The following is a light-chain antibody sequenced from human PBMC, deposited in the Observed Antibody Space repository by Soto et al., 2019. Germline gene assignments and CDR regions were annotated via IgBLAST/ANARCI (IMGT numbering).Light chain of an antibody. CDR1: SSDVGDHNS. V-gene: IGLV2-14*03. Sequence: QSALTQPASVSGSPGQSITISCTGTSSDVGDHNSVSWYQQQPGKAPKLMIYAVSNRPSGVSNHFSGSKSGNTASLTISGLQAEDEADYYCSSYTTSTTVIFGGGTKLTVL. CDR2: AVS. J-gene: IGLJ2*01. CDR3: SSYTTSTTVI.